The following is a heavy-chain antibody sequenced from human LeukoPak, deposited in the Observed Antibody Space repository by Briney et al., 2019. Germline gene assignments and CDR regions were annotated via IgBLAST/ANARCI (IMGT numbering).Heavy chain of an antibody. V-gene: IGHV3-7*01. CDR3: ATTLNIATAGYF. D-gene: IGHD6-13*01. Sequence: GGSLRLSCAASGFTFNSYWMSWVRQAPGKGLEWVANVQQEGSEKYYVDSVKGRFTISRDNAKNSVHLQMNSLRAEDTATYYCATTLNIATAGYFWGQGTLVTVSS. CDR2: VQQEGSEK. J-gene: IGHJ4*02. CDR1: GFTFNSYW.